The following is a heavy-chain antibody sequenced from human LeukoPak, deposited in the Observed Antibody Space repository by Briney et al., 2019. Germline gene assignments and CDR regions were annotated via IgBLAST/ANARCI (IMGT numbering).Heavy chain of an antibody. V-gene: IGHV3-7*01. CDR1: GFTFSSYG. Sequence: GGSLRLSCAASGFTFSSYGMHWVRQAPGKGLEWVANIKQDGSEKYYVDSVKGRFTISRDNAKNSLYLQMNSLRAEDTAVYYCARGAAQWLSDDYWGQGTLVTVSS. J-gene: IGHJ4*02. CDR3: ARGAAQWLSDDY. CDR2: IKQDGSEK. D-gene: IGHD6-19*01.